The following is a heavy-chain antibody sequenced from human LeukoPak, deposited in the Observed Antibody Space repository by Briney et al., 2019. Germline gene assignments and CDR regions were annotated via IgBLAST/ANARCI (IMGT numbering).Heavy chain of an antibody. CDR2: FDPDDRKT. V-gene: IGHV1-24*01. Sequence: ASVKVSCKVSGYRVSESSMHWVRQAPGKGLEWMGGFDPDDRKTIYAQKFQGRVTMTRDTSTSTVYMELSSLRSEDTAVYYCARVGYTMVRAHFDYWGQGTLVTVSS. CDR3: ARVGYTMVRAHFDY. J-gene: IGHJ4*02. CDR1: GYRVSESS. D-gene: IGHD3-10*01.